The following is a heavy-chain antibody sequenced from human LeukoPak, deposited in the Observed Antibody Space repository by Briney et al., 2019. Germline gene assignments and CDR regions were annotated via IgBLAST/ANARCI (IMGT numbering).Heavy chain of an antibody. J-gene: IGHJ4*02. D-gene: IGHD3-10*01. Sequence: GGSLRLSCAASGFTFSSCVMSWVRQAPGKGLEWVSVITGSGDSTYYADSVKGRFTISRDNSQNTLYLQMSSLRAEDTAVYYCASVLWFGGIFFDYWGQGTLVTVSS. V-gene: IGHV3-23*01. CDR1: GFTFSSCV. CDR2: ITGSGDST. CDR3: ASVLWFGGIFFDY.